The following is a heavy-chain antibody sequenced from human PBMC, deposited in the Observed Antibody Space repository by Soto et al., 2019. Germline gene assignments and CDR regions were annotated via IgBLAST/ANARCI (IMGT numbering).Heavy chain of an antibody. V-gene: IGHV3-30-3*01. D-gene: IGHD2-2*02. CDR2: ISYDGSTK. CDR3: ARDGGECSRTSCYNEIPPAWFGP. Sequence: GGSLRLSCDASGFTFSAYAMHWVRQAPGKGLEWLAVISYDGSTKFYADTVKGRFTISRGNSKNTLYLQMNSLRAEDSGIYYCARDGGECSRTSCYNEIPPAWFGPWGQGALVTVSS. J-gene: IGHJ5*02. CDR1: GFTFSAYA.